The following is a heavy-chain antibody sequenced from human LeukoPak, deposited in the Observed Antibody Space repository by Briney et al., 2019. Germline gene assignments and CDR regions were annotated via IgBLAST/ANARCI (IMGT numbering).Heavy chain of an antibody. J-gene: IGHJ4*02. CDR3: ARIDSSGYFGY. CDR1: RFSLSTTGLC. D-gene: IGHD3-22*01. Sequence: ESGPSLLNPTPTLTLTCTFSRFSLSTTGLCVSWIRQPPGNALEWLARIDWDDDKYYSTSLKTRLTISKDTSKNQVVLTMTNMDPVDTATYYCARIDSSGYFGYWGQGTLVTVSS. V-gene: IGHV2-70*11. CDR2: IDWDDDK.